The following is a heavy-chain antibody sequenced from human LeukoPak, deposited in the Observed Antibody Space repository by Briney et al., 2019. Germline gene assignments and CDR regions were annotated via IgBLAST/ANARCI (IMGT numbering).Heavy chain of an antibody. CDR2: ISSSGSTT. CDR3: ARGTGWYSFDY. CDR1: GFTFSDYY. D-gene: IGHD6-19*01. Sequence: PGGSLRLSCAASGFTFSDYYMSWIRQAPGKGLEWVSYISSSGSTTFYADSVRGRYTISRDNSKNSLYLQMNSLRAEDTAVYYCARGTGWYSFDYWGQGTLVTVSS. J-gene: IGHJ4*02. V-gene: IGHV3-11*01.